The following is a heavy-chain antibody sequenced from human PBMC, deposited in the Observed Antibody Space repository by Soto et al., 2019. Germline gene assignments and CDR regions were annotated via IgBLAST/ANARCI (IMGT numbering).Heavy chain of an antibody. J-gene: IGHJ4*02. V-gene: IGHV4-30-4*07. D-gene: IGHD3-3*01. Sequence: SETLSLTCAVSGGSISSGGYSCSWIRQPPGKGLEWIGYIYYSGSTNYNPSLKSRVTISVDTSKNQFSLKLSSVTAADTAVYYCAGGPPFGRWGQGTLVTVSS. CDR2: IYYSGST. CDR1: GGSISSGGYS. CDR3: AGGPPFGR.